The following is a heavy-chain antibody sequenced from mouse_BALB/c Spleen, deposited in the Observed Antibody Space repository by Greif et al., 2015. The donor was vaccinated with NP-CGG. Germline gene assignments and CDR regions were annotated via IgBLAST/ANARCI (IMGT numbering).Heavy chain of an antibody. D-gene: IGHD1-1*01. CDR3: ARSRPDLLLRPYFDY. J-gene: IGHJ2*01. Sequence: QVQLQQSGAELVKPGASVKLSCKASGYTFTSYWMHWVKQRPGQGLEWIGEINPSNGRTNYNEKFKSKATLTVDKSSSTAYMQLSSLTSEDSAVYYCARSRPDLLLRPYFDYWGQGTTLTVSS. V-gene: IGHV1S81*02. CDR2: INPSNGRT. CDR1: GYTFTSYW.